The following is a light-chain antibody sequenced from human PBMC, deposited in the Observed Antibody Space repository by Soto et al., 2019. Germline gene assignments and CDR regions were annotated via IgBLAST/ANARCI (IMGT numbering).Light chain of an antibody. CDR3: QQRSNWPLT. Sequence: EIVLTQSPATLSLSPGERATLSCRASQSISNSLAWYQQKPGQAPRLLIFDASNRATGIPARFSGSGSGTDFTLTISSLEPADFAVYYCQQRSNWPLTFGGGTKVEIK. CDR1: QSISNS. V-gene: IGKV3-11*01. CDR2: DAS. J-gene: IGKJ4*01.